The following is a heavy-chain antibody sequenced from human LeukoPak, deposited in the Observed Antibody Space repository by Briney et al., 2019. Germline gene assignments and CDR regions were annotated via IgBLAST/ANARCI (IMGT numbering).Heavy chain of an antibody. D-gene: IGHD2-2*01. CDR2: IYYSGTT. J-gene: IGHJ4*02. CDR3: ARDLAVVAPAATLDY. Sequence: SETLSLTCTVSGGSVSSGSYYWSWIRQPPGTGLEWIGYIYYSGTTNYNPSLKSRVIISIDTSKNHFSLKLSSVTAADTAVYYCARDLAVVAPAATLDYWGQGTPVTVSS. CDR1: GGSVSSGSYY. V-gene: IGHV4-61*03.